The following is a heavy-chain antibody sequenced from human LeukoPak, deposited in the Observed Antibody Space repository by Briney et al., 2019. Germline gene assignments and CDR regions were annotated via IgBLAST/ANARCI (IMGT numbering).Heavy chain of an antibody. CDR2: ISWNSGSI. Sequence: GRSLRLSCAASGFTFDDYAMHWVRHAPGKGLEWVSGISWNSGSIGHADSVKGRFTISRDNAKNSLYLQMNSLRAEDTALYYCAKGAVRVRYYNWFDPWGQGTLVTVSS. V-gene: IGHV3-9*01. D-gene: IGHD3-9*01. J-gene: IGHJ5*02. CDR3: AKGAVRVRYYNWFDP. CDR1: GFTFDDYA.